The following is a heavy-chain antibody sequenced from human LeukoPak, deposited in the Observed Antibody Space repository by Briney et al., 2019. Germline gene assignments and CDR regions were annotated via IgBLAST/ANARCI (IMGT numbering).Heavy chain of an antibody. J-gene: IGHJ4*02. CDR3: AKDRVVVVPASSDY. Sequence: PGGSLRLSCAASGFTFTSYAMSWVRHAPGQGLEWVSAISGSGGSTYYADSVKGRFTISRDNSKNTLYLQMNSLRAEDTAVYYCAKDRVVVVPASSDYWGQGTLVTVSS. D-gene: IGHD2-21*02. V-gene: IGHV3-23*01. CDR1: GFTFTSYA. CDR2: ISGSGGST.